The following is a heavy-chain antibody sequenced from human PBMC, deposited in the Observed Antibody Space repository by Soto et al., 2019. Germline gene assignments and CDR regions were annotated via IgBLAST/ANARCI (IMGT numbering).Heavy chain of an antibody. CDR1: GFTFSDYW. D-gene: IGHD5-18*01. J-gene: IGHJ4*02. CDR2: IKTDGSST. Sequence: EVQLVESGGGSVQPGGSLRLSCAASGFTFSDYWIHWVRQAPGKGLVWVSRIKTDGSSTDYADSVKGRFTISRDNAKNTLYLQMNSLSAEDTAVYYCAKREGNTYGLFHWGQGTLVTVSS. CDR3: AKREGNTYGLFH. V-gene: IGHV3-74*01.